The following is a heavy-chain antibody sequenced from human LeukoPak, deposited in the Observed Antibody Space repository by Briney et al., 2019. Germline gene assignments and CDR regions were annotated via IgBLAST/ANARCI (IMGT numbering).Heavy chain of an antibody. CDR3: ARGHYDVLAASYKWTPDY. CDR1: GFTFSIYD. V-gene: IGHV3-23*01. Sequence: GGSLRLSCAASGFTFSIYDMSWVRQAPGKGLEWVSSITTSGGSTFYADSVMGRFTISRDNAKNSLSLQLNSLRVEDTAVYYCARGHYDVLAASYKWTPDYWGQGTLVTVSS. D-gene: IGHD3-9*01. CDR2: ITTSGGST. J-gene: IGHJ4*02.